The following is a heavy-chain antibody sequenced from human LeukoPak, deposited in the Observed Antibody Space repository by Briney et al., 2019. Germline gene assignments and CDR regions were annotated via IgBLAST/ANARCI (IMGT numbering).Heavy chain of an antibody. V-gene: IGHV1-69*13. J-gene: IGHJ5*02. CDR1: GGTFSSYA. CDR3: ARVTRIAVAVDWFYP. CDR2: IIPIFGTA. D-gene: IGHD6-19*01. Sequence: SVKVSCKASGGTFSSYAISWVRQAPGQGLEWMGGIIPIFGTANYAQKFQGRVTITADESTSTAYMDLSSLRSDDTAVYYCARVTRIAVAVDWFYPWGQGTLVTVSS.